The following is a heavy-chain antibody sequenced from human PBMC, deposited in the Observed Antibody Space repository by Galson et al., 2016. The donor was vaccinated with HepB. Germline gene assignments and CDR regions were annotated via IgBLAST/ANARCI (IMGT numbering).Heavy chain of an antibody. Sequence: SVKVSCKASENTFNNYFIHWVRQAPGQGLEWMGIINPSDDNTRYAQKFQGRVTMTRDTSTNIVYMELSSLRSEDTAVYYCARARAAAAGIVYGVDVWGQGTTVTFSS. J-gene: IGHJ6*02. V-gene: IGHV1-46*02. CDR3: ARARAAAAGIVYGVDV. CDR2: INPSDDNT. D-gene: IGHD6-13*01. CDR1: ENTFNNYF.